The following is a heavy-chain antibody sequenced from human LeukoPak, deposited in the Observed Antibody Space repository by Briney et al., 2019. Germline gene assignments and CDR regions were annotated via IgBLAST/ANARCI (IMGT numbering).Heavy chain of an antibody. J-gene: IGHJ6*02. V-gene: IGHV1-8*01. CDR3: ASVLPTSGSYYNVNNGMDV. CDR2: MNPNSGNT. CDR1: GYTFTSYD. Sequence: WASVKVSCKASGYTFTSYDINWVRQATGQGLEWMGWMNPNSGNTGYAQKFQGRITMTRNTSISTAYMELSSLRSEDTAVYYCASVLPTSGSYYNVNNGMDVWGQGTTVTVSS. D-gene: IGHD3-10*01.